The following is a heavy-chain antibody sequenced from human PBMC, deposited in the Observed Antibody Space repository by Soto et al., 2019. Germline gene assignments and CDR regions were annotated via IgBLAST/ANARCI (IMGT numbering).Heavy chain of an antibody. CDR3: ARGGFSYGYGLDY. CDR2: INPNSGDT. D-gene: IGHD5-18*01. J-gene: IGHJ4*02. CDR1: GYTFTDYF. V-gene: IGHV1-2*04. Sequence: QVQLVQSGAEVKKPGASVKVSCKASGYTFTDYFIHWVRQAPGQGLEWVGWINPNSGDTNYGQRFQGWVTMTGDTSISTVYMDLTRLRSDDAAVYYCARGGFSYGYGLDYWGQGTLVTVSA.